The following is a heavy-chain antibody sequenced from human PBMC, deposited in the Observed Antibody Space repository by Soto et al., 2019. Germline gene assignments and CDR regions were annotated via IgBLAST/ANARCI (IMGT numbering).Heavy chain of an antibody. CDR1: GFTFSSYS. CDR3: ARVTQEVGWGYYLDY. Sequence: GGSLRLSCAASGFTFSSYSMNWVRQAPGKGLEWVSSISSSSSYIYYADSVKGRFTISRDNAKNSLYLQMNSLRAEDTAVYYCARVTQEVGWGYYLDYWGQGTLVTVSS. D-gene: IGHD1-26*01. CDR2: ISSSSSYI. V-gene: IGHV3-21*01. J-gene: IGHJ4*02.